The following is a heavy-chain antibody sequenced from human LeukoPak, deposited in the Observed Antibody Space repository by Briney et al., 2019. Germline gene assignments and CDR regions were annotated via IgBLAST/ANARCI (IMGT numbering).Heavy chain of an antibody. V-gene: IGHV3-53*01. CDR3: ARERVYYDGSGHKTAEYFQH. CDR1: GFTVSSKY. J-gene: IGHJ1*01. CDR2: NSGGST. Sequence: GGSLRLSCAASGFTVSSKYMSWVRQAPGKGLEWVSVNSGGSTYYADSVKGRFTISRDNSKNTLYLQMNSLKAEDTAVYYCARERVYYDGSGHKTAEYFQHWGQGTLVTVSS. D-gene: IGHD3-22*01.